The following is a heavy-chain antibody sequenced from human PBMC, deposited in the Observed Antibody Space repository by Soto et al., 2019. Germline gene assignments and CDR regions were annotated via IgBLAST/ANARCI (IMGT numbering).Heavy chain of an antibody. J-gene: IGHJ4*02. CDR1: SGSISSSNW. CDR2: IYHSGST. D-gene: IGHD6-13*01. V-gene: IGHV4-4*02. CDR3: ARISSSSWFLDY. Sequence: SETLSLTCAVSSGSISSSNWWSWVRQPPGKGLEWIGEIYHSGSTNYNPSLKSRVTISVDKSKNQFSLKLSSVTAADTAVYYCARISSSSWFLDYWGQGSLVTVSS.